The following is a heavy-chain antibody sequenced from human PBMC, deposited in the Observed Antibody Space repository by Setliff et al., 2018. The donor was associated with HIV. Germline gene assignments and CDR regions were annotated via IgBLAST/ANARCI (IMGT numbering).Heavy chain of an antibody. CDR1: GGSINNYY. CDR3: ARDPELYSSSSGWFDP. CDR2: IYYSGST. D-gene: IGHD6-6*01. J-gene: IGHJ5*02. V-gene: IGHV4-39*07. Sequence: KPSETLSLTCTVSGGSINNYYWGWIRQPPGKGLEWIGSIYYSGSTYYNPSLKSRVTISVDTSKNQFSLKLSSVTAADTAVYYCARDPELYSSSSGWFDPWGQGTLVTVSS.